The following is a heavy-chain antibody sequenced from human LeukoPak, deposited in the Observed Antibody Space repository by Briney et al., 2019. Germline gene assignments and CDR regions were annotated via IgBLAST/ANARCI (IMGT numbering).Heavy chain of an antibody. Sequence: KPSETLSLTCTVSAGSISTYHWNWIRKSPEKGLEWIGYMQSTGNSNYNPSLKSRVTMSVDMSRNQLVLNLSSVTPADTAVYFCARDKQHSYGRYFDHWGQGILVTVSS. CDR1: AGSISTYH. D-gene: IGHD5-18*01. CDR3: ARDKQHSYGRYFDH. CDR2: MQSTGNS. J-gene: IGHJ4*02. V-gene: IGHV4-59*01.